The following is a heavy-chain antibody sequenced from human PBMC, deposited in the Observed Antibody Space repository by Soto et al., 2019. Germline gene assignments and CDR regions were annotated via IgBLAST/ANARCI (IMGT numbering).Heavy chain of an antibody. D-gene: IGHD3-10*01. V-gene: IGHV1-69*19. CDR3: AREVQVHTPAVGY. Sequence: QVQLVQSGAEMKKPGSSVKVSCQSSGGTFNTYAMNWVRQAPGQGPEWMGEISPMFGATNYAPKFQGRVTITADESTGTSYMQLSSSTAEDTALYFCAREVQVHTPAVGYGGQGTLVTVSS. J-gene: IGHJ4*02. CDR2: ISPMFGAT. CDR1: GGTFNTYA.